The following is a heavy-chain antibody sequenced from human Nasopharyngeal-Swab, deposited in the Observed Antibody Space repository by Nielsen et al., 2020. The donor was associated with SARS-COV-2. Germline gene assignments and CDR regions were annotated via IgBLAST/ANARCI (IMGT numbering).Heavy chain of an antibody. CDR3: ARERGNTGFGYFVL. J-gene: IGHJ2*01. CDR2: ISAYNGNT. D-gene: IGHD3-16*01. V-gene: IGHV1-18*01. Sequence: ASVKVSCKASGYTFTSHGISWVRQPPGQGLGWMGWISAYNGNTNYAQKLQGRVTMTTDTSTSTAYMEVKSLSSDETAVYYCARERGNTGFGYFVLWGQGTLVTVSS. CDR1: GYTFTSHG.